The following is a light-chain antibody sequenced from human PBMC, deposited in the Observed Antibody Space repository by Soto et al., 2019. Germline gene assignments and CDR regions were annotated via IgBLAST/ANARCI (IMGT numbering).Light chain of an antibody. CDR2: GAS. Sequence: EIVMTQSPATLSVSPGERATLSCRASQSVSSNLAWYQQKPGQAPRLLIYGASTRATGIPARFSGSGSGTEFTLSISSLQSEDSALYYCQQYNNWPPYAFGQGTKVDIK. CDR1: QSVSSN. J-gene: IGKJ2*01. V-gene: IGKV3-15*01. CDR3: QQYNNWPPYA.